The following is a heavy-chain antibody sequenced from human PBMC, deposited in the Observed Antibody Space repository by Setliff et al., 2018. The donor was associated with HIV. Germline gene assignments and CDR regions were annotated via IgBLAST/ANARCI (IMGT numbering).Heavy chain of an antibody. V-gene: IGHV1-2*06. Sequence: ASVKVSCKASGYTFSGYHMYWVRQAPGQGLEWMGRINPDSGDTKYTQKFEGRVTMTRDTPTSTVYMELSSLRSEDTAVYYCARDAFDYTAYYYSYMDVWGKGTTVTVSS. CDR1: GYTFSGYH. CDR3: ARDAFDYTAYYYSYMDV. J-gene: IGHJ6*03. CDR2: INPDSGDT. D-gene: IGHD4-4*01.